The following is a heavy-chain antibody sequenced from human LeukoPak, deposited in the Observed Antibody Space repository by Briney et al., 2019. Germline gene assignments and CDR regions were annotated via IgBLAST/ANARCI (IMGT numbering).Heavy chain of an antibody. Sequence: SETLSLTCSVSIGSISSSKWWSWVRQSPVKGLEWIGEIYLYGTTNYNPSFTSRVTMSVDRSRNQFSLKLTSVSAADTAVYYCARQKWEQQGRDYYFNGLDVWGPGTTVIVSS. CDR1: IGSISSSKW. J-gene: IGHJ6*02. D-gene: IGHD1/OR15-1a*01. CDR3: ARQKWEQQGRDYYFNGLDV. CDR2: IYLYGTT. V-gene: IGHV4-4*02.